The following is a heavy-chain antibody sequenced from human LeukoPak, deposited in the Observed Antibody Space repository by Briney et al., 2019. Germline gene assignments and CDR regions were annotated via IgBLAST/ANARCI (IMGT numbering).Heavy chain of an antibody. V-gene: IGHV4-59*01. J-gene: IGHJ4*02. D-gene: IGHD2-2*01. CDR1: GGSISSYY. Sequence: KPSETLSLTCTVSGGSISSYYWSWIRQPPGKGLEWIGYIYYSGSTNYNPSLKSRVTISVDTSKNQFSLKLSSVTAADTAVYYCARVLGGCSSTSCRWRFDYWGQGTLVTVSS. CDR2: IYYSGST. CDR3: ARVLGGCSSTSCRWRFDY.